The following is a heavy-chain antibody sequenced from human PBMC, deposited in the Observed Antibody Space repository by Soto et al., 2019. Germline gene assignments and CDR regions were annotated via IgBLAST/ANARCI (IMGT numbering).Heavy chain of an antibody. J-gene: IGHJ4*02. CDR3: TRGRDNSADYPKFFDY. CDR1: GFEFSAYW. V-gene: IGHV3-7*01. D-gene: IGHD3-22*01. Sequence: EVQLMESGGGLVQPGGSLRVSCAASGFEFSAYWMTWVRQAPGKGLEWVANIKKDGREKYYGDSVRGRFSVFRDNAQNAVFLQMNSLKGEDTAVYYCTRGRDNSADYPKFFDYWGQGTLVTVSS. CDR2: IKKDGREK.